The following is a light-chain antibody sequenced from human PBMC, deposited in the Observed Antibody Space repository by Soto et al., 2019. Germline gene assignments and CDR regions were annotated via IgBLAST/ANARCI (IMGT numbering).Light chain of an antibody. CDR1: QSVSSSF. CDR2: GAS. CDR3: QKYGSSPRT. Sequence: EIVLTQSPGTLSLPPGERATLSCRASQSVSSSFLAWYQQKPGQAPRLLIYGASNRATGIPDRFSGSGSGPDFSLTISSLEPEDFAVYYCQKYGSSPRTFGQGTKVEIK. V-gene: IGKV3-20*01. J-gene: IGKJ1*01.